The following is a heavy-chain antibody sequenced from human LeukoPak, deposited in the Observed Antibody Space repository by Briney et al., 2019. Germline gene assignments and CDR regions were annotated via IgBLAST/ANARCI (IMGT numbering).Heavy chain of an antibody. J-gene: IGHJ4*02. CDR1: GFTFSSYS. Sequence: GGSLRLSCAASGFTFSSYSMNWVRQAPGKGLEWVSSIGSSSYIYYADSVKGRFTISRDNAKNSLYLQMNSLGAEDTAVYYCARADGSGSYYPPHFDYWGQGTLVTVPS. D-gene: IGHD3-10*01. CDR2: IGSSSYI. V-gene: IGHV3-21*01. CDR3: ARADGSGSYYPPHFDY.